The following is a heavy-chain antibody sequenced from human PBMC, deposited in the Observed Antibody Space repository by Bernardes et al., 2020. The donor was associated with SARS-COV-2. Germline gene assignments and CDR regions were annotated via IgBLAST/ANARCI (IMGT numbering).Heavy chain of an antibody. Sequence: SETLFLTCNVSGVSFSTHYWTWIRQPPGKGLEWIGEVNRNGRSNHNPSLRSRITMLVDTSKNHFSLRLDSVTAADTAVYYCARLTDDNGKYFWFDPWGQGTLVTVSS. D-gene: IGHD1-26*01. V-gene: IGHV4-34*01. CDR2: VNRNGRS. CDR3: ARLTDDNGKYFWFDP. CDR1: GVSFSTHY. J-gene: IGHJ5*02.